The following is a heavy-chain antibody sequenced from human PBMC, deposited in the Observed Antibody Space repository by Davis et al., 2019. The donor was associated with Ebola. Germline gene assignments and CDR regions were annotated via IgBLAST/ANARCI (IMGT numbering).Heavy chain of an antibody. CDR3: ARDLSKAVAGRGPFDY. D-gene: IGHD6-19*01. V-gene: IGHV1-18*01. J-gene: IGHJ4*02. CDR1: GYTFTSYG. Sequence: ASVKVSCKASGYTFTSYGISWVRQAPGQGLEWMGWISAYNGNTNYAQKLQGRVTMTTDTSTSTAYMELRSLRSDDTAVYYCARDLSKAVAGRGPFDYWGQGTLVTVSS. CDR2: ISAYNGNT.